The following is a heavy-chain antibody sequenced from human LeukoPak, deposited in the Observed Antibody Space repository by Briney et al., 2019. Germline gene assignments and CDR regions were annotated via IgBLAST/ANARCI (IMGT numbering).Heavy chain of an antibody. CDR3: ATEPYSNPILGAFDI. CDR2: IYSGGST. D-gene: IGHD4-11*01. Sequence: GGSLRLSCAASGFTVSSNYMSWVRQAPGKGLEWVSVIYSGGSTYYADSVKGRFTISRDNSKNTLYLQMNSLRAEDTAVYYCATEPYSNPILGAFDIWGQGTVVTVSS. V-gene: IGHV3-66*02. J-gene: IGHJ3*02. CDR1: GFTVSSNY.